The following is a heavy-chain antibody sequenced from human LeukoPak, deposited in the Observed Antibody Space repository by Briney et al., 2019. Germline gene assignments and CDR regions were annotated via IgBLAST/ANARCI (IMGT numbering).Heavy chain of an antibody. V-gene: IGHV3-53*01. CDR1: GFIVSSNY. Sequence: QTGGSLRLSCAASGFIVSSNYMSWVRQAPGKGLEWVSVIYSGGSTYYADSVKGRFTISRDNSKNTLYLQMNSLRAEDTAVYYCARGYSGYDYPTHFDYWGQGTLVTVSS. J-gene: IGHJ4*02. CDR2: IYSGGST. D-gene: IGHD5-12*01. CDR3: ARGYSGYDYPTHFDY.